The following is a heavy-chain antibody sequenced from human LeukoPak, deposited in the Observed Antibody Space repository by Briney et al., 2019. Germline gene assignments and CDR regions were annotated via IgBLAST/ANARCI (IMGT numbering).Heavy chain of an antibody. CDR2: IIPIFGTA. CDR1: GGTFSSYA. J-gene: IGHJ4*02. CDR3: ARARGYCSSTSCVFDY. V-gene: IGHV1-69*05. Sequence: ASVKVSCKASGGTFSSYAISWVRQAPGQGLEWMGGIIPIFGTANYAQKFQGRVTMTRDTSTSTVYMELSSLRSEDTAVYYCARARGYCSSTSCVFDYWGQGTLVTVSS. D-gene: IGHD2-2*01.